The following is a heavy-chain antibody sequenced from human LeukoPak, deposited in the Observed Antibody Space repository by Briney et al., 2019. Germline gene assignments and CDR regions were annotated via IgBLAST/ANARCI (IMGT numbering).Heavy chain of an antibody. CDR3: ARSRQASGLFGS. Sequence: SEALSVTCTVCGGALTSGGYFWNWIRQPRGRGLEWIGCIYDRGPAYYTPSPKSRFTISVDRPKNQFFLNVTSLTAADTAVYYCARSRQASGLFGSWGQGTLVFVSS. J-gene: IGHJ5*01. CDR1: GGALTSGGYF. V-gene: IGHV4-30-2*01. CDR2: IYDRGPA. D-gene: IGHD3-10*01.